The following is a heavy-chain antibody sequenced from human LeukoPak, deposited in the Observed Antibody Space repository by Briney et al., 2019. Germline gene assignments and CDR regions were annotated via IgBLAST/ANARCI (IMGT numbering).Heavy chain of an antibody. D-gene: IGHD3-16*01. Sequence: PSETLSLTCTVSGGSISTYYWSWIRQPPGKGLEWIGYVYYSGTTNYKYKSSLKSRVTISVDTSKNQFSLRLSSVTAADTALYFCARGGPRWLDPWGQGTLVIVSS. J-gene: IGHJ5*02. CDR1: GGSISTYY. CDR2: VYYSGTT. V-gene: IGHV4-59*01. CDR3: ARGGPRWLDP.